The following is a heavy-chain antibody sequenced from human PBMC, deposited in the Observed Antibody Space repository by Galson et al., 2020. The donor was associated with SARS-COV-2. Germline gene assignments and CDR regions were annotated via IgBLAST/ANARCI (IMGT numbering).Heavy chain of an antibody. CDR3: AKSGSGNYLTSNWFDS. CDR2: IYPGDSDT. CDR1: GYTFTNYW. D-gene: IGHD3-3*01. Sequence: GESLKISCKGSGYTFTNYWIGWVRQMPGKGLEWMGIIYPGDSDTRYSPSFQGQVTISADKSISTAYLQWSSLKASDTAMFHCAKSGSGNYLTSNWFDSWGQGTLVTVSS. J-gene: IGHJ5*01. V-gene: IGHV5-51*01.